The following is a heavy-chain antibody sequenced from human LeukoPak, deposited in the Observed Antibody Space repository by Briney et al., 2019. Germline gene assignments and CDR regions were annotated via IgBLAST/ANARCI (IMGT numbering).Heavy chain of an antibody. D-gene: IGHD5-18*01. CDR2: TYYNGNT. CDR1: GVSTSSSSYY. J-gene: IGHJ6*03. V-gene: IGHV4-39*01. CDR3: VRQPGYSYLTTYSYYYMDV. Sequence: PSETLSLTCTVSGVSTSSSSYYWGWIRQPPGKGLEWIGTTYYNGNTYYNPYLNSRTTMSIDTSKNQFSLRLTSVTAADTAVYYCVRQPGYSYLTTYSYYYMDVWGKGTTVTVSS.